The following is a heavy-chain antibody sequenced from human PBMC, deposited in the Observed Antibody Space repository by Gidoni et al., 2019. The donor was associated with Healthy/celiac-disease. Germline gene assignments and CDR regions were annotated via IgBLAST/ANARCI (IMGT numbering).Heavy chain of an antibody. CDR1: GFTLSSNY. Sequence: EVQLLESGGGFVQPGGSLRLSCAASGFTLSSNYMSWVRQAPGTGLEWVSVIYSGCSTYYSDSVKGRFTISRDNTKNTLYLQMNSLGAEDTAVYYCARDWGGYSGYDFDAFDIWGQGTMVTVSS. CDR2: IYSGCST. J-gene: IGHJ3*02. CDR3: ARDWGGYSGYDFDAFDI. V-gene: IGHV3-66*01. D-gene: IGHD5-12*01.